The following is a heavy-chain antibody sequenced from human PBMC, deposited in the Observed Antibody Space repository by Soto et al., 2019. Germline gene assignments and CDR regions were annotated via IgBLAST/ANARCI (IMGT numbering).Heavy chain of an antibody. Sequence: PGGSLRLSCAASGFTFSSYGMHWVRQAPGKGLEWVAVIWYDGSNKYYADSVKGRFTISRDNSKNTLYLQMNSLRAEDTAVYYCAKYQWAIAAAGTIFDPWGQGTLVTVSS. CDR2: IWYDGSNK. CDR1: GFTFSSYG. CDR3: AKYQWAIAAAGTIFDP. J-gene: IGHJ5*02. V-gene: IGHV3-33*06. D-gene: IGHD6-13*01.